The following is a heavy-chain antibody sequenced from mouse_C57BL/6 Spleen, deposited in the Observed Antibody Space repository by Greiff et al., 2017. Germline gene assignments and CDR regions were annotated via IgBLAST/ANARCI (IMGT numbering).Heavy chain of an antibody. CDR2: ISSGGSYT. J-gene: IGHJ2*01. CDR3: ARQGNGYYGFDY. V-gene: IGHV5-6*01. CDR1: GFTFSSYG. D-gene: IGHD2-3*01. Sequence: EVQLQQSGGDLVKPGGSLKLSCAASGFTFSSYGMSWVRQTPDKRLEWVATISSGGSYTYYPDSVKGRFTISRDNAKNTLYLQMSSLKSEDTAMYYCARQGNGYYGFDYWGQGTTLTVSS.